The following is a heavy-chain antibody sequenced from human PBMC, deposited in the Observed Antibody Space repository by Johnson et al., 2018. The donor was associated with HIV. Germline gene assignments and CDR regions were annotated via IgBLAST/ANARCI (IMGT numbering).Heavy chain of an antibody. CDR3: ARGCRDGYTCDAFDV. V-gene: IGHV3-23*04. CDR1: AFTFRTYS. D-gene: IGHD5-24*01. CDR2: ISGSGGST. J-gene: IGHJ3*01. Sequence: VQLVESGGGVIQPGRSLRLSCAASAFTFRTYSMHWVRQATGKGLEWVSAISGSGGSTYYADSVKGRFTISRDNSKNTLYLQMNTLRAEDTAVYFCARGCRDGYTCDAFDVWGQGTRVTVSS.